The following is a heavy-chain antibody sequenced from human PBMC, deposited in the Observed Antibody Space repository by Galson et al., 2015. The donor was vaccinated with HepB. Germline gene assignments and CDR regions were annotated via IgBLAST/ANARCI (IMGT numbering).Heavy chain of an antibody. V-gene: IGHV3-21*01. CDR2: ISSSSSYI. CDR1: GFTFSSYS. CDR3: ARDPGYCSSTSCPGGMDV. D-gene: IGHD2-2*01. J-gene: IGHJ6*02. Sequence: SLRLSCAASGFTFSSYSMNWVRQAPGKGLEWVSSISSSSSYIYYADSVKGRFTISRDNAKNSLYLQMNSLRAEDTAVYYCARDPGYCSSTSCPGGMDVWGQGTTVTVSS.